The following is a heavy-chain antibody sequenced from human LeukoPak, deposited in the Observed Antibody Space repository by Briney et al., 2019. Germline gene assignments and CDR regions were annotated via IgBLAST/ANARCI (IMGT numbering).Heavy chain of an antibody. CDR2: INAGNGNT. J-gene: IGHJ5*02. CDR3: ARGHIAVAATNWFDP. CDR1: GYTFTSYA. Sequence: ASVKVSCKASGYTFTSYAMHWVRQAPGQRLEWMGWINAGNGNTKYSQKFQSRVTIARDTSASTAYMELSSLRSEDTAVYYCARGHIAVAATNWFDPWGQGTLVTVSS. V-gene: IGHV1-3*01. D-gene: IGHD6-19*01.